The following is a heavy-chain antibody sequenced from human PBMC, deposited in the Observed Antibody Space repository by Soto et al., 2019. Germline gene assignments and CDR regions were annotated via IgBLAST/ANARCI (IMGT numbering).Heavy chain of an antibody. Sequence: SETLSLTCIVSGVSISDYYWSWIRQPPGKGLEWIGYIYYSGNTKYNPSLKSRVTISEDTSKNQFSLKLSSVTAADTAVYYCARDRAYYDSSGLYFDYWGQGTLVTVSS. D-gene: IGHD3-22*01. J-gene: IGHJ4*02. CDR3: ARDRAYYDSSGLYFDY. V-gene: IGHV4-59*01. CDR1: GVSISDYY. CDR2: IYYSGNT.